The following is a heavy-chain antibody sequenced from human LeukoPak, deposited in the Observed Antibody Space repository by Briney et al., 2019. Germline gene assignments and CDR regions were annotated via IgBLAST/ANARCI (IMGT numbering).Heavy chain of an antibody. V-gene: IGHV1-8*01. Sequence: ASVKVSCEASGYTFTSYDINWVRQATGQGPEWMGWMNPNSGDTGYAQKFQGRVTMTRDTSITTAYLELSSLRSEDTAVYYCARSAFGSGVYFDYWGQGTLVTVSS. CDR2: MNPNSGDT. D-gene: IGHD3-10*01. CDR1: GYTFTSYD. CDR3: ARSAFGSGVYFDY. J-gene: IGHJ4*02.